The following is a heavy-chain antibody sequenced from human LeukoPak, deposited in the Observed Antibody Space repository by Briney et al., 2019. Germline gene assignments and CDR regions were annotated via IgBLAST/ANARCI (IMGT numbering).Heavy chain of an antibody. CDR3: ARFWDGAFDI. J-gene: IGHJ3*02. CDR1: GFTFSDYY. Sequence: PGGSLRLSCVVTGFTFSDYYMSWIRQAPGKGLEWVSYISTSGSTIYYADSVKGRFTISRGNAKNSLYLQMNSLRAEDTAVYYCARFWDGAFDIWGQGTMVTVSS. D-gene: IGHD1-26*01. V-gene: IGHV3-11*01. CDR2: ISTSGSTI.